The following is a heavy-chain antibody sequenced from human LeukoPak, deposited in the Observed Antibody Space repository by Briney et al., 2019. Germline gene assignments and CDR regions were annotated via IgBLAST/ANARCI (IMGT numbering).Heavy chain of an antibody. CDR1: GFIFSDYY. Sequence: GGSLRLSCAGSGFIFSDYYMSWIRQAPGKGLEWVSYISSSSSKIFYADSVEGRFTISRDNAKNSLYLQMNSLRAEDTALYYCAKDLGEDIVATAIDYWGQGTLVTVSS. J-gene: IGHJ4*02. CDR3: AKDLGEDIVATAIDY. CDR2: ISSSSSKI. V-gene: IGHV3-11*01. D-gene: IGHD5-12*01.